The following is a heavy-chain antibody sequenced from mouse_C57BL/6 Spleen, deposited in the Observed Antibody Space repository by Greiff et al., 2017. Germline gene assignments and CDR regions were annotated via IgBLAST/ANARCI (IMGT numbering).Heavy chain of an antibody. CDR1: GYTFTSYD. V-gene: IGHV1-85*01. Sequence: QVQLQQSGPELVKPGASVKLSCKASGYTFTSYDINWVKPRPGQGLEWIGWIYPRDGSTKYNEKFKGKATLTVDTSSSTAYMELHSLTSEDSAVYFFARSDYDDAMDYWGQGTSVTVSS. J-gene: IGHJ4*01. D-gene: IGHD2-4*01. CDR2: IYPRDGST. CDR3: ARSDYDDAMDY.